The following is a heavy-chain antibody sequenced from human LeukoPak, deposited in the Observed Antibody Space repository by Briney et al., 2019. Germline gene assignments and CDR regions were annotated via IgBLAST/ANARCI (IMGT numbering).Heavy chain of an antibody. V-gene: IGHV3-53*01. Sequence: AGGSLRLSCTASGFTVGNNYMNWVRQAPGKGLEWVSLIYSVWSTYYADSVKGRFTISRDNSKNTLYLQMNSLRAEDTAVYYCARDTPGIAASVNGGWGQGTLVTVPS. J-gene: IGHJ4*02. CDR2: IYSVWST. D-gene: IGHD6-13*01. CDR1: GFTVGNNY. CDR3: ARDTPGIAASVNGG.